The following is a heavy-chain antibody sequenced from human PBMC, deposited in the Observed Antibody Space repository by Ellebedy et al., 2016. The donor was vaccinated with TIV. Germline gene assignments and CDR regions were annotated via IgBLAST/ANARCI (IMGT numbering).Heavy chain of an antibody. V-gene: IGHV3-53*01. CDR3: VRDGAYGDYSPGYYGMDV. J-gene: IGHJ6*02. D-gene: IGHD3-22*01. Sequence: GGSLRLSCAASGFDVKNNFFSWVRQPPGKGLEWVSIIYVVGTTHYTDSVQGRFTISRDNAKNSVYLRMNTLRVEDTAVYHCVRDGAYGDYSPGYYGMDVWGQGTTVTVSS. CDR1: GFDVKNNF. CDR2: IYVVGTT.